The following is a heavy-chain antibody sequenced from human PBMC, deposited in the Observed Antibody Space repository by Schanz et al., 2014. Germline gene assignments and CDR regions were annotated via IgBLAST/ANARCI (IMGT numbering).Heavy chain of an antibody. CDR1: GFSFSSYS. CDR2: IDGKSTTV. J-gene: IGHJ4*02. D-gene: IGHD2-15*01. CDR3: ARDRGYCSGGSCLTFDY. V-gene: IGHV3-48*01. Sequence: EADLVESGGGLIQRGESLRLSCSASGFSFSSYSMNWVRQAPGKGLEWLSYIDGKSTTVYYADSVKGRFTVSRDNARNSLYLHMNTLRAEDTAVYYCARDRGYCSGGSCLTFDYWGQGTLVTVSS.